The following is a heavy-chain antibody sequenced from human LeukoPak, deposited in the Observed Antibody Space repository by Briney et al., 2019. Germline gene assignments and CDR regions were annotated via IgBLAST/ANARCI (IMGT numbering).Heavy chain of an antibody. CDR3: ARARLGYCSGGSCYSLDY. V-gene: IGHV4-34*01. CDR1: GFTVSSNY. Sequence: GSLRLSCAASGFTVSSNYMNWVRQTPGKGLEWIGEINHSGSTNYNPSLKSRVTISVDTSKNQFSLKLSSVTAADTAVYYCARARLGYCSGGSCYSLDYWGQGTLVTVSS. CDR2: INHSGST. D-gene: IGHD2-15*01. J-gene: IGHJ4*02.